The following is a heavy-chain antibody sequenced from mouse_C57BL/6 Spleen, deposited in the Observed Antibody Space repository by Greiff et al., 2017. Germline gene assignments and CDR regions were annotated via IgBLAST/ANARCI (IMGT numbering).Heavy chain of an antibody. Sequence: VQLQQPGAELVKPGASVKLSCKASGYTFTSYWMHWVKQRPGRGLEWIGRIDPNSGGTKYNEKFKSKATLTVDKPSSPAYMQLSSLTSEDSAVYYCARSRRYDYDGWYFDVWGTGTTVTVSS. J-gene: IGHJ1*03. CDR2: IDPNSGGT. CDR1: GYTFTSYW. V-gene: IGHV1-72*01. D-gene: IGHD2-4*01. CDR3: ARSRRYDYDGWYFDV.